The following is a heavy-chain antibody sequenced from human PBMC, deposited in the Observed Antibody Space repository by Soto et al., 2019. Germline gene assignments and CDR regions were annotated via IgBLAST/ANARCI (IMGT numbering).Heavy chain of an antibody. CDR1: GYTFTGYY. CDR3: ARELDYDSSGYYYVYGY. D-gene: IGHD3-22*01. V-gene: IGHV1-2*02. Sequence: ASVKVSCKASGYTFTGYYMHWVRQAPGQGLEWMGWINPNSGGTNYAQKFQGRVTMTRDTSISTAYMELSRLRSDDTAVYYCARELDYDSSGYYYVYGYWGQGTLVTVSS. CDR2: INPNSGGT. J-gene: IGHJ4*02.